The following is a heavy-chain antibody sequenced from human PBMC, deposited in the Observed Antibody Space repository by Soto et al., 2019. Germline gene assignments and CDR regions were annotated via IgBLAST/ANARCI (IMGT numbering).Heavy chain of an antibody. CDR1: GYTFTGYY. D-gene: IGHD6-19*01. J-gene: IGHJ6*02. V-gene: IGHV1-2*04. CDR3: ARGEARSAVADDYYYGMDV. Sequence: ASVKVSCKASGYTFTGYYMHWVRQAPGQGLEWMGWINPNSGGTNYAQKFQGWVTMTRDTSISTAYMELSRLRSDDTAVYYCARGEARSAVADDYYYGMDVWGQGTTVTVSS. CDR2: INPNSGGT.